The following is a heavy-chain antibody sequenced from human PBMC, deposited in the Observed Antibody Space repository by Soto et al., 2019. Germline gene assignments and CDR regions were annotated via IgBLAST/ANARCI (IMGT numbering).Heavy chain of an antibody. J-gene: IGHJ5*02. V-gene: IGHV4-39*01. CDR2: IYYSGST. D-gene: IGHD2-8*02. CDR1: GGSISSSSYY. Sequence: SETLSLTCTVSGGSISSSSYYWGWIRQPPGKGLEWIGSIYYSGSTYYNPSLKSRVTISVDTSKNQFSLKLSSVTAADTAVYYCARVESTGFWSWFDPWGQGTLVTVSS. CDR3: ARVESTGFWSWFDP.